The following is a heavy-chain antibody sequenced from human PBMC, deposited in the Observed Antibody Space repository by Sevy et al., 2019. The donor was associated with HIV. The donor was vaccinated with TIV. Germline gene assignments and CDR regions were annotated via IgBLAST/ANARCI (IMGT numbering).Heavy chain of an antibody. V-gene: IGHV3-23*01. D-gene: IGHD3-9*01. CDR3: AKGANYVLRYFDWSFLMDAFDI. CDR2: ISGSGGST. J-gene: IGHJ3*02. Sequence: GGSLRLSCAASGFTFSSYAMSWVRQAPGKGLEWVSAISGSGGSTYYADSVKGRFTISRDNSKNTLYLQMNSLRAEDTAVYYCAKGANYVLRYFDWSFLMDAFDIWGQGTMVTVSS. CDR1: GFTFSSYA.